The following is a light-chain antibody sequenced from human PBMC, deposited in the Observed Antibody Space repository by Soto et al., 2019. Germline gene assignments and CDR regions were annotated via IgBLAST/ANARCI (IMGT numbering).Light chain of an antibody. CDR1: QSVSNTY. CDR3: HRFGSSLTWT. V-gene: IGKV3-20*01. Sequence: ESVLTQSPGTLSLSPGERATLSCRASQSVSNTYLAWYQQKPGQAPRLLIYGISSRATGIPDRFSGSGSGTDLTLTISRLEPEDFAGYHCHRFGSSLTWTFGQGTKVEIK. CDR2: GIS. J-gene: IGKJ1*01.